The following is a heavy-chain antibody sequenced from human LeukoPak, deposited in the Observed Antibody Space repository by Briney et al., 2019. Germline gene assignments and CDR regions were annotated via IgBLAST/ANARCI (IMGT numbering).Heavy chain of an antibody. CDR1: GSTFTGYY. D-gene: IGHD3-16*01. V-gene: IGHV1-2*02. CDR3: ARVPCSPFLYDYVWGSSEYYFDF. J-gene: IGHJ4*02. CDR2: INPYTGVT. Sequence: SVKVSCKASGSTFTGYYMHWVRQAPGRGLEWMGRINPYTGVTNSAQTFHGRVTMTRDTSISTAYMELGRLTSDDTAVYYCARVPCSPFLYDYVWGSSEYYFDFWCPGALVTVSS.